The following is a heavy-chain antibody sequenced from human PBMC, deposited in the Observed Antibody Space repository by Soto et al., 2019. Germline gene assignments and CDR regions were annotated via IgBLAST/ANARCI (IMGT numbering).Heavy chain of an antibody. Sequence: SETLSLTCTVSGGSISSSSYYWGWIRQPPGKGLEWIGSIYYSGSTYYNPSLKSRVTISVDTTKNQFSLKLSSVTAADTAVYYCARSYDSSGYYTVYFDYRGQGTLVTVSS. J-gene: IGHJ4*02. V-gene: IGHV4-39*01. CDR1: GGSISSSSYY. D-gene: IGHD3-22*01. CDR2: IYYSGST. CDR3: ARSYDSSGYYTVYFDY.